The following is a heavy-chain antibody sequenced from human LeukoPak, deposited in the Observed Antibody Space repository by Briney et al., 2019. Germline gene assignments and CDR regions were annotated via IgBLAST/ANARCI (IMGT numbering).Heavy chain of an antibody. CDR2: IYYSGST. J-gene: IGHJ3*02. CDR3: ARAGIAVAAGAFDI. CDR1: GGSISSSSYY. Sequence: SETLSLTCTVSGGSISSSSYYWGWIRQPPGKGLEWIGSIYYSGSTYYNPSLKSRVAISVDTSKTQCSLKLSSVTAADTAVYYCARAGIAVAAGAFDIWGQGTMVTVSS. V-gene: IGHV4-39*07. D-gene: IGHD6-19*01.